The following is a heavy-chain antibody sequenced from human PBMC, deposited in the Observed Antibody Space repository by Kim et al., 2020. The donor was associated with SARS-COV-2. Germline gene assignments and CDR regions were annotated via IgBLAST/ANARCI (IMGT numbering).Heavy chain of an antibody. V-gene: IGHV3-21*01. D-gene: IGHD3-22*01. CDR1: GFTFSSYS. CDR2: ISSSSSYI. Sequence: GGSLRLSCAASGFTFSSYSMNWVRQAPGKGLEWVSSISSSSSYIYYEDSVKGRFTISRDNAKNSLYLQMNSMRAEDTAVYYCARDGHYHDSSGPSPPGDTWGQGALVTVSP. CDR3: ARDGHYHDSSGPSPPGDT. J-gene: IGHJ5*02.